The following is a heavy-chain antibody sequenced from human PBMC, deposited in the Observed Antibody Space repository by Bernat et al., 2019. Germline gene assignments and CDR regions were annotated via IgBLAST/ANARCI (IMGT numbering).Heavy chain of an antibody. Sequence: VQLVESGGGVVQPGRSLRLSCAASGFTFSNYALQWVRQAPGKGLEWVANIKQDGSEIYYVDSVKGRFTISRDNDKNSLYLQMNSLRAEDTAVYYCARDAGYCSTTRCYSDAFDIWGQGTLVTVSS. J-gene: IGHJ3*02. CDR1: GFTFSNYA. CDR3: ARDAGYCSTTRCYSDAFDI. D-gene: IGHD2-2*03. CDR2: IKQDGSEI. V-gene: IGHV3-7*03.